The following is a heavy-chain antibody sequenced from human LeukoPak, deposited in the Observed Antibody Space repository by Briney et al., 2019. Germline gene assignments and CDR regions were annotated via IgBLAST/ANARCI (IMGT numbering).Heavy chain of an antibody. V-gene: IGHV3-7*01. J-gene: IGHJ6*02. CDR2: MNRDGSEK. D-gene: IGHD3-16*01. CDR1: GFTFSSYW. Sequence: AGGSLRLSCAASGFTFSSYWMSWVRQAPGKGLEGVANMNRDGSEKNYVDSIKGRFTISRDNAANSLYLQMNSLRVKDTAVYYCARDGGIIRFGGQDVWGQGTTVIVS. CDR3: ARDGGIIRFGGQDV.